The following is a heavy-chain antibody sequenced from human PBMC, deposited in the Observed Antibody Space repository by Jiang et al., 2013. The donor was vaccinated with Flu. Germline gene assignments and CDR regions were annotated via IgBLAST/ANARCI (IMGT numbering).Heavy chain of an antibody. CDR1: GYTFTGYY. CDR3: AREHSPGIAAAYY. V-gene: IGHV1-2*04. J-gene: IGHJ4*02. CDR2: INPNSGGT. D-gene: IGHD6-13*01. Sequence: SGAEVKKPGASVKVSCKASGYTFTGYYMHWVRQAPGQGLEWMGWINPNSGGTNYAQKFQGWVTMTRDTSISTAYMELSRLRSDDTAVYYCAREHSPGIAAAYYWGQGTLVTVSS.